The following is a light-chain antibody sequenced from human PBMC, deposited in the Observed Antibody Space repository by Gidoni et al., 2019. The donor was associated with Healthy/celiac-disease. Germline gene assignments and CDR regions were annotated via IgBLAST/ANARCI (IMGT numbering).Light chain of an antibody. Sequence: EIVLTQSPATLSLSPGERATLSCRASQSVSSYLAWYQQKPGQAPRLLIYDASNRATGIPARFSGSGSGTDFTLTISSLEPEDFAVYYCQQRSNWPRTLXXXTKVEIK. V-gene: IGKV3-11*01. J-gene: IGKJ1*01. CDR1: QSVSSY. CDR2: DAS. CDR3: QQRSNWPRT.